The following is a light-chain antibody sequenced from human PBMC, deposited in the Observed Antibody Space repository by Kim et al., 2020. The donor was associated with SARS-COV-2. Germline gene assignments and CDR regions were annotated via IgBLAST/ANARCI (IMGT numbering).Light chain of an antibody. Sequence: EIVLTQSPGTLSLSPGERATLSCRASQSVSSSYLAWYQQKPGQAPRLLINGASSRATGIPDRFSDSGSGTDFTLTISRLEPEDFAVYYCQQYGSSPFTFGPGTKVDIK. CDR2: GAS. CDR1: QSVSSSY. CDR3: QQYGSSPFT. J-gene: IGKJ3*01. V-gene: IGKV3-20*01.